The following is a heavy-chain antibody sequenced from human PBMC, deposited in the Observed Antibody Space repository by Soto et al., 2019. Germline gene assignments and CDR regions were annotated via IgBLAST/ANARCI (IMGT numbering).Heavy chain of an antibody. CDR1: GGSISSYY. J-gene: IGHJ4*02. Sequence: SETLSLTCTVSGGSISSYYWSWIRQPPGKGLEWIGYIYYSGSTNYNPSLKSRVTISVDTSKNQFSLKLSSVTAADTAVYYCARGPTAMVICFDYWGQGTLVTVSS. V-gene: IGHV4-59*01. CDR3: ARGPTAMVICFDY. D-gene: IGHD5-18*01. CDR2: IYYSGST.